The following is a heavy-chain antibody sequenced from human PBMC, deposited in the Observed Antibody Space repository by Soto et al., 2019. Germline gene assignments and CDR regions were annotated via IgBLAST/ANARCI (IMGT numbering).Heavy chain of an antibody. CDR1: GGTFSSYT. Sequence: SVKVSCKASGGTFSSYTISWVRQAPGQGLEWMGRIIPILGIANYAQKFQGRVTITADKSTSTAYMELSSLRSEDTAVYYCARGSYGYAWFDPWGQGTLVIVSS. D-gene: IGHD4-17*01. J-gene: IGHJ5*02. CDR2: IIPILGIA. CDR3: ARGSYGYAWFDP. V-gene: IGHV1-69*02.